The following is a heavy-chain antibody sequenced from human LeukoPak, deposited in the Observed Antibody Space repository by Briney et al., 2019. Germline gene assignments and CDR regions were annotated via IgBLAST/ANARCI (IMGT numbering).Heavy chain of an antibody. CDR1: GFTFSSYW. V-gene: IGHV3-74*01. Sequence: GGSLRLSCAVSGFTFSSYWMHWVRQAPGKGLVRVSRINNDGSSTTYADSVKGRFTISRDNAQNTLYLQMNSLRAEDTAVYYCARDAAYGPEAFDIWGQGTKVTVSS. J-gene: IGHJ3*02. D-gene: IGHD4-17*01. CDR3: ARDAAYGPEAFDI. CDR2: INNDGSST.